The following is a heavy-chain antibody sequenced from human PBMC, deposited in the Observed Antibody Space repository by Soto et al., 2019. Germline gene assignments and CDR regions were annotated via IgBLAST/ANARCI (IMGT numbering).Heavy chain of an antibody. J-gene: IGHJ4*02. D-gene: IGHD5-12*01. Sequence: SGPTLVNPTQTLTLTCTFSGFSLSTSGVGVGWIRQPPGKALEWLALIYWNDDKRYSPSLKSRLTITKDTSKNQVVLTMTNMDPVDTATYYCAHNIWLPKKKLPFDYWGQGTLVTVSS. V-gene: IGHV2-5*01. CDR2: IYWNDDK. CDR1: GFSLSTSGVG. CDR3: AHNIWLPKKKLPFDY.